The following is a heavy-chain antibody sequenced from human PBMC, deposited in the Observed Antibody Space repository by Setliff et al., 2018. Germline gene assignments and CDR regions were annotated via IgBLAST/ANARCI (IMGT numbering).Heavy chain of an antibody. J-gene: IGHJ5*02. D-gene: IGHD2-15*01. V-gene: IGHV4-39*01. CDR3: GRGFSRIEGWGNWFDP. CDR2: IYDSGSS. CDR1: GGSVSNSGFF. Sequence: SENLSLTCTVSGGSVSNSGFFWGWLRQAPGKGLEWIGNIYDSGSSNYNASLKSRLIITRDTSKNQISLKLTSVTAADTAVYYCGRGFSRIEGWGNWFDPWGQGILVTVSS.